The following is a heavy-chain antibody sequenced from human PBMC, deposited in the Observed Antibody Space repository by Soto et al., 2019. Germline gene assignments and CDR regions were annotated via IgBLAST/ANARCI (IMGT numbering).Heavy chain of an antibody. CDR3: ARGTLIVVPGGYGMDV. CDR1: GGSISSGDYY. V-gene: IGHV4-30-4*01. J-gene: IGHJ6*02. CDR2: IYYSGST. D-gene: IGHD3-22*01. Sequence: QVQLQESGPGLVKPSQTLSLTCTVSGGSISSGDYYWSWIRQPPGKGLEWIGYIYYSGSTYYNPSLKSRVTISVDTSKNQISLKLSSVTAADTAVYYCARGTLIVVPGGYGMDVWGQGTTVTVSS.